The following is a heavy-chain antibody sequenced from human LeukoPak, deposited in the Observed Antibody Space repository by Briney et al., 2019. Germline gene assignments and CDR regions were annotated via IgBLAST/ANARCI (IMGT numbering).Heavy chain of an antibody. D-gene: IGHD2-21*02. V-gene: IGHV1-8*01. CDR1: GYTFTSYD. Sequence: GASVKVSCKASGYTFTSYDINWVRQATGQGLEWMGWMNPNSGNTGYAQKFQGRVTMTRNTTISTAYMELSSLRSEDTAVYYCARVSSYCGGDCYSGYWGQGTLVTVSS. CDR3: ARVSSYCGGDCYSGY. J-gene: IGHJ4*02. CDR2: MNPNSGNT.